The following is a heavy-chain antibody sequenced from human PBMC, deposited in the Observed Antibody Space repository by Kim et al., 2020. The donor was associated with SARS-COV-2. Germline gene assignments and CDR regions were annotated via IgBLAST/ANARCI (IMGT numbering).Heavy chain of an antibody. V-gene: IGHV4-59*08. D-gene: IGHD2-15*01. CDR3: ARLKFYCSGGSCYLDAFDI. Sequence: SETLSLTCTVSGGSISNNYWSWIRQPPGKGLEWIGNIYYTGSTNYNPSLKSRVTISVDTSKNQFSLKLNSVTATDTAVYYCARLKFYCSGGSCYLDAFDIWGPGTMVTVSS. J-gene: IGHJ3*02. CDR2: IYYTGST. CDR1: GGSISNNY.